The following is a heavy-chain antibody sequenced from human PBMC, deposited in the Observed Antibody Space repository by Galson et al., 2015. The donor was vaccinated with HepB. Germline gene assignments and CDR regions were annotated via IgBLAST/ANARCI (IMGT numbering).Heavy chain of an antibody. CDR3: AREDATITVAALDS. Sequence: SVKVSCKASGYTFTINGISWVRQTPGKGLEWMGWISANSGDTKYAQKLQGRVTMTRDTSTSTAYLELRSLRSDDTAAYYCAREDATITVAALDSWGQGTLVTVSS. J-gene: IGHJ4*02. V-gene: IGHV1-18*04. CDR2: ISANSGDT. CDR1: GYTFTING. D-gene: IGHD6-13*01.